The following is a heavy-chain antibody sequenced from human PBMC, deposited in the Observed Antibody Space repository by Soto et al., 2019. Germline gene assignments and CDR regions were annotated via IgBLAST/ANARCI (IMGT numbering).Heavy chain of an antibody. J-gene: IGHJ4*02. CDR3: ARGGITAVRNYYFDH. Sequence: QVQLQESGPGLVKPSGTLSLNCKVSGDSISSSEWWSWVRQPPGKGLEWIAEIHHSGPTNYNPSLQSRVTITVDKSKNHFSLRLSTVTAVAAAVYYGARGGITAVRNYYFDHWGQGTLVTVSS. D-gene: IGHD1-20*01. CDR2: IHHSGPT. CDR1: GDSISSSEW. V-gene: IGHV4-4*02.